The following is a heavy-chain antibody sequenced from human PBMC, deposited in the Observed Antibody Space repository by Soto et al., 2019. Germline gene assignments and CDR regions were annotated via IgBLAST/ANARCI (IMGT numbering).Heavy chain of an antibody. Sequence: PGESLKISCKGSGYSFTSYWIGWVRQMPGKGLEWMGIIYPGDSDTRYSPSFQGQVTISADKSISTAYLQWSSLKASDTAMYYCARVSKELRYFDWLLNYFDYWGQGTLVTVSS. V-gene: IGHV5-51*01. D-gene: IGHD3-9*01. CDR1: GYSFTSYW. CDR2: IYPGDSDT. J-gene: IGHJ4*02. CDR3: ARVSKELRYFDWLLNYFDY.